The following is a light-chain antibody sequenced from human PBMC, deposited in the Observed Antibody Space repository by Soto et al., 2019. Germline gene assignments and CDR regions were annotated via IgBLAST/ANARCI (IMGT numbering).Light chain of an antibody. J-gene: IGKJ1*01. CDR3: QRYNSYSPWT. V-gene: IGKV1-5*01. CDR2: HAS. Sequence: DIQMTQSPSTLSASIGDRVTITCRASQTINNCLAWYQQKPGKAPRLLIFHASSLESGVPSRFSGSGSGTEFTLTINSLQPDDFATYYCQRYNSYSPWTFGQGTKVEIK. CDR1: QTINNC.